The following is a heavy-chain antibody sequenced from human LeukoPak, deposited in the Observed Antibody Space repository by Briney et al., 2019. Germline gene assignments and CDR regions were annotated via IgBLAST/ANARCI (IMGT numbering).Heavy chain of an antibody. V-gene: IGHV3-48*01. CDR1: GFSFSTYS. CDR3: ARKNTTSSEDY. Sequence: GGSLRLSCAASGFSFSTYSMNWARQAPGKGLEWVSFISGSGTSIDYVDSVKGRFTVSRDNGKNSLFLHMNSLRAEDTAVYYCARKNTTSSEDYWGQGTLVTVSS. CDR2: ISGSGTSI. D-gene: IGHD6-6*01. J-gene: IGHJ4*02.